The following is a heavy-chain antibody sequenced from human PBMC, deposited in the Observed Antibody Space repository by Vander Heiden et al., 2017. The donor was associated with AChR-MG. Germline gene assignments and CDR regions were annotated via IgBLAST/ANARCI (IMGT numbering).Heavy chain of an antibody. Sequence: QVQLVQSGAEVKKPGSSVKVSCKASGGTFSSYAISWVGQAPGQGLEWMGGIIPIFGTANYAQKFQGRVTITADESTSTAYMELSSLRSEDTAVYYCASGDCSSTSCPGGYYYYYYMDVWGKGTTVTVSS. J-gene: IGHJ6*03. V-gene: IGHV1-69*01. CDR1: GGTFSSYA. CDR2: IIPIFGTA. D-gene: IGHD2-2*01. CDR3: ASGDCSSTSCPGGYYYYYYMDV.